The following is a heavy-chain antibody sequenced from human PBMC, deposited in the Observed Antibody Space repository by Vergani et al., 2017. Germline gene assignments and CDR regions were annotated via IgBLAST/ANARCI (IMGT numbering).Heavy chain of an antibody. CDR3: AAGAYSSSYPMVGGGY. J-gene: IGHJ4*02. V-gene: IGHV3-21*02. D-gene: IGHD6-13*01. CDR2: ISSSSSYI. Sequence: EVQLLESGGGLVKPGGSLRLSCAASGFTFSSYSMNWVRQAPGKGLEWVSSISSSSSYIYYADSVKGRFTISRDNAKNSLYLQMNSLRAEDTAVYYCAAGAYSSSYPMVGGGYWGQGTLVTVSS. CDR1: GFTFSSYS.